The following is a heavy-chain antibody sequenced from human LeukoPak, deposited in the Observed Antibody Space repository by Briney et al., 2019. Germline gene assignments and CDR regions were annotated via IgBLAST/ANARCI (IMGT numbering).Heavy chain of an antibody. Sequence: GGSLRLSCAASGFTFSGYWMSWVRQAPGKGLEWVANIKQDGSEKYYVDSVKGRFTISRDNAKNSLYLQMNSLRAEDTAVYYCAKTEDDYVWGSYRYTPYFDYWGQGTLVTVSS. CDR3: AKTEDDYVWGSYRYTPYFDY. D-gene: IGHD3-16*02. V-gene: IGHV3-7*03. J-gene: IGHJ4*02. CDR2: IKQDGSEK. CDR1: GFTFSGYW.